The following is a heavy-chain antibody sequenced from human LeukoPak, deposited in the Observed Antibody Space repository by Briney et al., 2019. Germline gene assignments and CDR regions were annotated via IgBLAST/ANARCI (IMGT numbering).Heavy chain of an antibody. D-gene: IGHD4-17*01. CDR1: GYTFTGYY. CDR2: INPNSGGT. Sequence: ASVKVSCKASGYTFTGYYMHWVRQAPGQGLEWMGWINPNSGGTNYAQKFQGRITITADESTSTVNLDLISLTSEDTAIYYCARGGHDYGDYGELDYWGQGTRATVSS. J-gene: IGHJ3*01. V-gene: IGHV1-2*02. CDR3: ARGGHDYGDYGELDY.